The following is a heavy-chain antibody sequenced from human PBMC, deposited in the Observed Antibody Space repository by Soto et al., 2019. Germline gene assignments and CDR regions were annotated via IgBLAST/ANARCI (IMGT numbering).Heavy chain of an antibody. D-gene: IGHD2-21*01. CDR2: IYYSGST. CDR1: GGSISSSSYY. CDR3: ARGIPGAFDI. Sequence: ASETLSLTCTVSGGSISSSSYYWGWIRQPPGKGLEWIGSIYYSGSTYYNPSLKSRVTISVDTSKNQFSLKLSSVTAADTAVYYCARGIPGAFDIWGQGTMVTVSS. V-gene: IGHV4-39*01. J-gene: IGHJ3*02.